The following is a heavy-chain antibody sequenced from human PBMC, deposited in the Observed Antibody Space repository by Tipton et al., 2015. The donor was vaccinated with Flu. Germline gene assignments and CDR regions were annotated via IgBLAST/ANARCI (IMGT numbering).Heavy chain of an antibody. J-gene: IGHJ6*02. CDR3: ARDRNGWYPECMDL. V-gene: IGHV3-53*01. D-gene: IGHD2-15*01. CDR1: GFTVSSNY. CDR2: IYRGGST. Sequence: VQLVQSGGGLIQPGGSLRLSCAASGFTVSSNYVMWVRQAPGKGLEWVSVIYRGGSTYFADSVKGRFTISRDNSKNTVYLQMNSLRAEDTAVYYCARDRNGWYPECMDLWGQGTMVVVSS.